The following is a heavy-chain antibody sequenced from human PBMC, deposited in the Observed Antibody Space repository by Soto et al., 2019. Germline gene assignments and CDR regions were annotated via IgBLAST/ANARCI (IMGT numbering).Heavy chain of an antibody. V-gene: IGHV1-24*01. CDR3: ARLRRYCSGGSCPRFDY. J-gene: IGHJ4*02. D-gene: IGHD2-15*01. CDR2: FNPKGGKT. CDR1: GYTLTKIS. Sequence: ASVKVSCKVSGYTLTKISMHWVRPSPGEGLEWMGGFNPKGGKTSYAQKFQGRINMTRNTSISTAYMELSSLRSEDTAVYYCARLRRYCSGGSCPRFDYWGQGTLVTVSS.